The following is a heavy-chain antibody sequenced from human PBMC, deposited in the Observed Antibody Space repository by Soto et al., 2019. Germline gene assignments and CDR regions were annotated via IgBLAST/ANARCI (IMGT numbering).Heavy chain of an antibody. Sequence: EVQLVESGGGLVQRGGSLRLSCAASGFPLGTYWMTWVRQAPGKGLEWVANIKPDGSEKTYLDSVKGRFTISRDDAENSLLLQMNSLRAEDTGVYYCARVAYRWNGKDYWGRGTLVTVSS. V-gene: IGHV3-7*04. J-gene: IGHJ4*02. D-gene: IGHD1-1*01. CDR1: GFPLGTYW. CDR3: ARVAYRWNGKDY. CDR2: IKPDGSEK.